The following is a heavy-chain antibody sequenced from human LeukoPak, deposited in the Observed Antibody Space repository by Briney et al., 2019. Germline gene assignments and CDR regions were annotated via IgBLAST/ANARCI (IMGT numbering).Heavy chain of an antibody. V-gene: IGHV5-51*01. CDR2: IFPGDSDT. Sequence: GESLKISCKASGYSFTNYWIGWVRQVPGKGLEWMGIIFPGDSDTNYSPSFQGQVTISADKSISTAYLQWGSLKASDTAMYYCARGGGILIGYHRDYWGQGTLVTVSS. CDR1: GYSFTNYW. J-gene: IGHJ4*02. CDR3: ARGGGILIGYHRDY. D-gene: IGHD3-9*01.